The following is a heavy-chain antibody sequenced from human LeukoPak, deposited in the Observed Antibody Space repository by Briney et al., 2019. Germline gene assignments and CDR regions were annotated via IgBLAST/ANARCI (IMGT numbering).Heavy chain of an antibody. D-gene: IGHD3-3*01. V-gene: IGHV4-59*11. CDR2: IYYSGST. J-gene: IGHJ6*03. CDR1: GGSISSHY. CDR3: ARAKGAHDRITIFGVVGYYYMDV. Sequence: PSETLSLACTVSGGSISSHYWSWIRQPPGKGLEWVGYIYYSGSTNYNPSLKSRVTISVDTSKNQFSLNLSSVTAADTAVYYCARAKGAHDRITIFGVVGYYYMDVWGKGTTVTVSS.